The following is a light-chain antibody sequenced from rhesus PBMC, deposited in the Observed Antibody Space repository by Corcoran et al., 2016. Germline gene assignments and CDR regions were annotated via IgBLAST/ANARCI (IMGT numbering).Light chain of an antibody. CDR2: RAS. V-gene: IGKV1-69*01. CDR3: QQHDNSPFT. J-gene: IGKJ3*01. Sequence: DIQMTQSPSSLSASVGDRVTITCRASQDISNWLAWYQQKPGKAPKLLIYRASNLEIGVPPRFRGSGSWTDFTLTISSLQPEDIATYYCQQHDNSPFTFGPGTKLDIK. CDR1: QDISNW.